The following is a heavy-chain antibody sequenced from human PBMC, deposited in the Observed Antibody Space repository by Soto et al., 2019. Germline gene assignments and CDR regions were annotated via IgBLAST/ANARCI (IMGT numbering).Heavy chain of an antibody. Sequence: ASVKVSCKASGYTFSSYAMHWVRQAPGQRLEWMGWINAGYGNTKSSQKFQNRVTISRDTSASTAYMELTSLSSEHTAVYYCAIYTVDGSFDFWGRGTLVTVCS. D-gene: IGHD2-2*02. CDR3: AIYTVDGSFDF. V-gene: IGHV1-3*01. J-gene: IGHJ4*02. CDR2: INAGYGNT. CDR1: GYTFSSYA.